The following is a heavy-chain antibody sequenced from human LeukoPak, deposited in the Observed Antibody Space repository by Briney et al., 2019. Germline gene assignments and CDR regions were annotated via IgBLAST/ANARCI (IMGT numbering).Heavy chain of an antibody. CDR3: ARRAGDPVDYYYYGMDV. J-gene: IGHJ6*02. D-gene: IGHD4-17*01. CDR2: IWYDGSNK. Sequence: GGSLRLSCAASGFTFSSYGMHWVRQAPGKGLEWVAVIWYDGSNKYYADSVKGRFTISRDNSKNTLYLQMNSLRAEDTAVYYCARRAGDPVDYYYYGMDVWGQGTTVTVSS. V-gene: IGHV3-33*01. CDR1: GFTFSSYG.